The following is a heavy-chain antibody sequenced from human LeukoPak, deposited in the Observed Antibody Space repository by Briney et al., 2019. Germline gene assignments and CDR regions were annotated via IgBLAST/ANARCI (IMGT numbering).Heavy chain of an antibody. Sequence: ASVKVSCKASGYTFTSYGISWVRQAPGQGLEWMGWISAYNGNTNYAQKLQGRVTMTTDTSTSTAYMELSSLRSEDTAVYYCARSSAKTYYDFWSGDENFDYWGQGTLVTVSS. V-gene: IGHV1-18*01. CDR1: GYTFTSYG. CDR3: ARSSAKTYYDFWSGDENFDY. CDR2: ISAYNGNT. J-gene: IGHJ4*02. D-gene: IGHD3-3*01.